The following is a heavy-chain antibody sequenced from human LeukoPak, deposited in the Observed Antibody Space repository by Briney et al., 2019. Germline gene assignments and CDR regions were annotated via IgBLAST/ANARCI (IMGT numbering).Heavy chain of an antibody. CDR1: GYTFTRYG. CDR2: ISANNGDT. Sequence: ASVKVSCKASGYTFTRYGISWVRQAPGQGLEWMGWISANNGDTNSAQKFQGRVTMTRDTSTSTVYMELSSLRSEDTAVYYCARFADFRGDPIDYWGQGTLVTVSS. CDR3: ARFADFRGDPIDY. V-gene: IGHV1-18*01. D-gene: IGHD3-10*01. J-gene: IGHJ4*02.